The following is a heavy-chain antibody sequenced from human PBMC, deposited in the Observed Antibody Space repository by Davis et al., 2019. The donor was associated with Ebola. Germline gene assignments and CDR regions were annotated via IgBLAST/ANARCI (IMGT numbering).Heavy chain of an antibody. V-gene: IGHV3-7*01. J-gene: IGHJ5*01. D-gene: IGHD2-15*01. Sequence: GESLKISCIVSGFIFNTSWMTWVRQAPGKGLEGVATITSDGRYTYYVDSVKGRFTIYRDNAKNSLYLQMNSLRAEDTALYYCADMDVVSAWGHGTQVTVSS. CDR3: ADMDVVSA. CDR2: ITSDGRYT. CDR1: GFIFNTSW.